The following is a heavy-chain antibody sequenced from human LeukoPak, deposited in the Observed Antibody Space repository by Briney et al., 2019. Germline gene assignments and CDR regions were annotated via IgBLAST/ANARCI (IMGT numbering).Heavy chain of an antibody. J-gene: IGHJ5*02. CDR3: ARDLAGIAAAYNWFDP. Sequence: ASVKVSCKASGYTFTSYYMHWVRQAPGQGLEWMGWINPNSGGTNYAQKFQGRVTMTRDTSISTAYMELSRLRSDDTAVYYCARDLAGIAAAYNWFDPWGQGTLVTVSS. D-gene: IGHD6-13*01. CDR2: INPNSGGT. V-gene: IGHV1-2*02. CDR1: GYTFTSYY.